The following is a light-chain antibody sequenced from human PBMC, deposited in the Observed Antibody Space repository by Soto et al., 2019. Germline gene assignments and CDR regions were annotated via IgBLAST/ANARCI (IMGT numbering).Light chain of an antibody. CDR1: QSVITN. J-gene: IGKJ5*01. Sequence: EIVLTQSPATLSLSPGERATLSRRASQSVITNLAWYQQKPGQAPRLLIYDASNRATGIPARFSGSGSGTDFTLTISRLEPEDFAVYFCQRYGSSPLITFGQGTRLEI. V-gene: IGKV3-20*01. CDR3: QRYGSSPLIT. CDR2: DAS.